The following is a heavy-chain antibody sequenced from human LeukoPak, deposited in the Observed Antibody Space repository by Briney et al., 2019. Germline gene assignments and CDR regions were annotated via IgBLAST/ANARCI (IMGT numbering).Heavy chain of an antibody. CDR3: ARGGAARLHFQN. CDR2: IYYSGST. CDR1: GGSISSYY. Sequence: PSETLSLTCTASGGSISSYYWSWIRQPPGKGLEWIGYIYYSGSTNYNPSLKSRVTISVDTSKNQFSLKLTSVTAADTAVYYCARGGAARLHFQNWGQGTLVTVSS. J-gene: IGHJ1*01. V-gene: IGHV4-59*01. D-gene: IGHD6-6*01.